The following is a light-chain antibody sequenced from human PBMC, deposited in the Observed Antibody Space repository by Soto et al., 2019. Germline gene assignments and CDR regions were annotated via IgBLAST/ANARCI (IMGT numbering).Light chain of an antibody. Sequence: DIQMTQSPSTLSASVGERVTITCRASQSISSCLAWYQQKPGKAPKLLIYDASSLESGVPSRFSGSGSGTEFTLTISGLLPEDFAAYHCQQLYTLPFTFGQGTRLEIK. J-gene: IGKJ5*01. CDR1: QSISSC. CDR2: DAS. V-gene: IGKV1-5*01. CDR3: QQLYTLPFT.